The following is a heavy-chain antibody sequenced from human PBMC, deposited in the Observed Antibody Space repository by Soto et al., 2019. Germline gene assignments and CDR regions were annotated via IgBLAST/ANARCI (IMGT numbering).Heavy chain of an antibody. CDR2: INPNSGGT. CDR1: GYTFTGYY. D-gene: IGHD3-22*01. V-gene: IGHV1-2*04. J-gene: IGHJ4*02. Sequence: ASVKVSCKASGYTFTGYYMHWVRQAPGQGLEWMGWINPNSGGTNYAQKFQGWVTMTRDTSISTAYMELSRLRSDDTAVYYCARETYYYDSSGYYPAFDDWGQGTLVTVSS. CDR3: ARETYYYDSSGYYPAFDD.